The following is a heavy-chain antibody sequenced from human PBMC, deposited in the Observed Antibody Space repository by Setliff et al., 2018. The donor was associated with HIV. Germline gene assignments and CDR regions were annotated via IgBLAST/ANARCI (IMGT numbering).Heavy chain of an antibody. Sequence: SETLSLTCAVSGYSISIGYYWGWIRQPPGKGLEWIGNINHGGSTNYNPSLKSRVTISEDTSQNQFSLKLSSVTAADTAVYYCATKGAEWELPDMIFDYWGQGTLVTVSS. CDR1: GYSISIGYY. V-gene: IGHV4-38-2*01. J-gene: IGHJ4*02. CDR2: INHGGST. CDR3: ATKGAEWELPDMIFDY. D-gene: IGHD1-26*01.